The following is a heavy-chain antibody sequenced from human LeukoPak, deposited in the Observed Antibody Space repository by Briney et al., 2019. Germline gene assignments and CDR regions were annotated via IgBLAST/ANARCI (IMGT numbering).Heavy chain of an antibody. CDR2: IYYSGDT. CDR3: ARNAEVGSSFDY. D-gene: IGHD3-10*01. Sequence: SETLSLTCTVSGGSVSSSTYYWGWIRQPPGKGLEWIGCIYYSGDTYYNPSLTTRVTLSVDTSKNQFSLQLTSVTATDTAVYYCARNAEVGSSFDYWGQGTLVTVSS. J-gene: IGHJ4*02. V-gene: IGHV4-39*01. CDR1: GGSVSSSTYY.